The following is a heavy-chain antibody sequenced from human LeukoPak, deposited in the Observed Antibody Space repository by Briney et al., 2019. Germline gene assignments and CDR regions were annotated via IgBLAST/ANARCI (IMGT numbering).Heavy chain of an antibody. D-gene: IGHD3-22*01. V-gene: IGHV3-73*01. Sequence: QAGGSLRLSCAASGFNFSGSGMHWVRQASGKRLEWVGRLRSKADNYATAYAASVKGRFTISRDDSKNTAYLQMNSLKTEDTAVYYCTTTALDLRRLVVITLDVWGKGTTVTVSS. CDR3: TTTALDLRRLVVITLDV. J-gene: IGHJ6*04. CDR2: LRSKADNYAT. CDR1: GFNFSGSG.